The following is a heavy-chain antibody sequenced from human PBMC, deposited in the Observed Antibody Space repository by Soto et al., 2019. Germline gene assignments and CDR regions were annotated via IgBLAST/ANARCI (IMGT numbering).Heavy chain of an antibody. J-gene: IGHJ4*02. CDR1: GFTFSSYA. D-gene: IGHD4-17*01. CDR3: AKSELLWSYGDYVLDD. Sequence: GGSLRLSCAASGFTFSSYAMSWVRQAPGKGLEWVSAISGSGGSTYYADSVKGRFTISRDNSKNTLYLQMNSLRAEDTAVYYCAKSELLWSYGDYVLDDWGQGTLVTVSS. CDR2: ISGSGGST. V-gene: IGHV3-23*01.